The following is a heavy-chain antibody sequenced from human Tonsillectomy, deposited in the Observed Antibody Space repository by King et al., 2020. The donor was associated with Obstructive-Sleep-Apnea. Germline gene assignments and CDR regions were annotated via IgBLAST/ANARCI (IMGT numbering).Heavy chain of an antibody. Sequence: VQLQESGPGLVKPSGTLSLTCAVSGGSISSSKWWSWVRQPPRSRLEWIGEISHSGTTNYNPSLNSRVTISVDESKNQFSLRLNSLTAADTAIYYCAGGYGWGGSSDWFDPWGQGILVTVSS. J-gene: IGHJ5*02. CDR2: ISHSGTT. CDR3: AGGYGWGGSSDWFDP. V-gene: IGHV4-4*02. D-gene: IGHD3-10*01. CDR1: GGSISSSKW.